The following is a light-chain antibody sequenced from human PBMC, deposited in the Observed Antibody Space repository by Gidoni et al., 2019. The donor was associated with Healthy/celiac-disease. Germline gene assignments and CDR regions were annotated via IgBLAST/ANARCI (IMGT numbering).Light chain of an antibody. V-gene: IGKV1-5*03. CDR1: QSISNW. J-gene: IGKJ4*02. CDR3: QQYNSYPRT. CDR2: KAS. Sequence: DIQMTQSPSTLSASVGDRVTITCRDSQSISNWLAWYQQKPGKDPKLLIYKASSLESGLPSSFSGSGSGTEFTLTISSLQPDDFATYYCQQYNSYPRTFAGXTKVEIK.